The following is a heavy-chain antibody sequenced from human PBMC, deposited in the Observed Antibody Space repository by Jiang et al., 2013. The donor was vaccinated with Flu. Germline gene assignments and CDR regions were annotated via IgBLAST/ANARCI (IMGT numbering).Heavy chain of an antibody. V-gene: IGHV4-59*11. D-gene: IGHD1-26*01. J-gene: IGHJ4*02. CDR2: VDNLGTT. CDR1: GDFSGSRY. Sequence: LLKPSETLSLTCSVSGDFSGSRYWSWIRQPPGKGLEWIGLVDNLGTTKYNPSLLSRASISRDMSKNQFSLRLDSVTAADTAVYYCTTDRVGSTAVWVEFDSWGQGSLVSVSS. CDR3: TTDRVGSTAVWVEFDS.